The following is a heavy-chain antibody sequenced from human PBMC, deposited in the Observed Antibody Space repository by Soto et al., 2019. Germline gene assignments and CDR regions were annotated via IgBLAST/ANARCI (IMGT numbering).Heavy chain of an antibody. V-gene: IGHV1-2*04. CDR1: GYTFTGYY. CDR2: INPNSGGT. J-gene: IGHJ6*02. Sequence: GASVKVSCKASGYTFTGYYMHWVRQAPGQGLEWMGWINPNSGGTNYAQKFQGWVTMTRDTSISTAYMELSRLRSDDTAVYYCAREGGMSLGATDYYYYGMDVWGQGTTVTVS. CDR3: AREGGMSLGATDYYYYGMDV. D-gene: IGHD1-26*01.